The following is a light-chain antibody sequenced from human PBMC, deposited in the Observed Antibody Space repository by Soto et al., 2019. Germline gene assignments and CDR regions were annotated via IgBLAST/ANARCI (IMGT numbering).Light chain of an antibody. CDR2: EVS. CDR1: SSDVGGYDY. CDR3: TSYTNINYVI. V-gene: IGLV2-14*01. J-gene: IGLJ2*01. Sequence: QSVLTQPASVSGSPGQSITISCTGTSSDVGGYDYVSWYQHHPGKAPRLLIYEVSSRPSGVANRFSASKSGNTASLTISGLQAEDEADYYCTSYTNINYVIFGGGTKVTVL.